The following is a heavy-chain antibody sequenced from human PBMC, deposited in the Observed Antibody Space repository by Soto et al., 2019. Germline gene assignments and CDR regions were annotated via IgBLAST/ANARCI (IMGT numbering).Heavy chain of an antibody. Sequence: SVKVSCKASGGTFSSYAISWVRQAPGQGLEWMGGIIPIFGTANYAQKFQGRVTITADKSTSTAYMELSSLRSEDTAVYYCASGSSIAARQYYYYYGMDVWGQGTTVIVSS. CDR2: IIPIFGTA. J-gene: IGHJ6*02. CDR1: GGTFSSYA. CDR3: ASGSSIAARQYYYYYGMDV. D-gene: IGHD6-6*01. V-gene: IGHV1-69*06.